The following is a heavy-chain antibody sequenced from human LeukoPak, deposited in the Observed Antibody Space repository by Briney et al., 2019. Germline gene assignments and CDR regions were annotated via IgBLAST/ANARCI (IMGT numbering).Heavy chain of an antibody. D-gene: IGHD6-13*01. Sequence: PGGSLRLSCAASGFTFSSYSMNWVRQAPGKGLEWVSSISSSSSYIYYADSVKGRFTISRDNAKNSLYLQMNSLRAEDTAVYYCVRDSGSSSWYGGNYWGQGTLVTVSS. CDR3: VRDSGSSSWYGGNY. V-gene: IGHV3-21*01. J-gene: IGHJ4*02. CDR2: ISSSSSYI. CDR1: GFTFSSYS.